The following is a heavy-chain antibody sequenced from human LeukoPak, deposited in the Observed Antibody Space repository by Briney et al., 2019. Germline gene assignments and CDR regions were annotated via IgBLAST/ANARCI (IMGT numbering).Heavy chain of an antibody. D-gene: IGHD5-18*01. CDR1: GFTVSSNY. CDR2: IYSGGST. V-gene: IGHV3-53*01. J-gene: IGHJ4*02. CDR3: ARGGVTRIQLHYFDY. Sequence: GGSLRLSCAASGFTVSSNYMSWVRQAPGKGLEWVSVIYSGGSTYYADSAKGRFTISRDNSKNTLYLQMNSLRAEDTAVYYCARGGVTRIQLHYFDYWGQGTLVTVSS.